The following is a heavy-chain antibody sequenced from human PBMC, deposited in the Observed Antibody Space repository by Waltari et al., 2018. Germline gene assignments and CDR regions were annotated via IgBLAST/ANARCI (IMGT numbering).Heavy chain of an antibody. J-gene: IGHJ4*02. CDR1: GGTFSSYA. V-gene: IGHV1-69*05. CDR3: ARALVTGQLEDY. CDR2: SSPILGTA. D-gene: IGHD1-1*01. Sequence: QVQLVQSGAEVKKPGSSVKVSCKASGGTFSSYAISWVRQAPGQGLEWMGGSSPILGTANDAQKFQGRVTMTTDEATSTAYMELSSLRSEDTAVYYCARALVTGQLEDYWGQGTLVTVSS.